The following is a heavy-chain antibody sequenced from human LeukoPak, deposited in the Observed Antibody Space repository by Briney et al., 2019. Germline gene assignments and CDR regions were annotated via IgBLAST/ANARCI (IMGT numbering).Heavy chain of an antibody. D-gene: IGHD6-19*01. Sequence: GRSLRLSCAASGFTFSSYGMHWVRQAPGKGLEWVAVISYDGSNKYYADSVKGRFTISRDNSKNTLYLQMNSLRAEDTAVYYCAKDLYSSGWYYFDYWGQGTLVTVSS. CDR1: GFTFSSYG. CDR2: ISYDGSNK. CDR3: AKDLYSSGWYYFDY. V-gene: IGHV3-30*18. J-gene: IGHJ4*02.